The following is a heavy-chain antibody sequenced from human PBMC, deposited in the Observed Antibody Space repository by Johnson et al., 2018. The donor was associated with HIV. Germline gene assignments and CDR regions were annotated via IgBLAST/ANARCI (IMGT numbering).Heavy chain of an antibody. CDR1: GFTFSSSW. D-gene: IGHD2-21*01. CDR3: AKAYCPGCDGFDF. CDR2: IKQDGSQK. J-gene: IGHJ3*01. Sequence: VQLVESGGGLVQPGGSLRLSCAASGFTFSSSWMNWVRQAPGKGLEWVANIKQDGSQKSYVDSVKGRFTISRDNAKTSLYLQMDSLRTEDSGVYYCAKAYCPGCDGFDFWGRGTMVTVSS. V-gene: IGHV3-7*04.